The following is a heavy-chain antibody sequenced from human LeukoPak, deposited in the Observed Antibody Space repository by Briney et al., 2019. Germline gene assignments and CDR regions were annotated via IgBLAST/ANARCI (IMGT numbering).Heavy chain of an antibody. J-gene: IGHJ1*01. CDR1: GGTFSSYA. CDR2: IIPIFGTS. D-gene: IGHD4-23*01. Sequence: VATVTVSCTASGGTFSSYAISWVRRAPGQGLGWMGGIIPIFGTSKYAQKFQGRVTITADKSTSTAYMELSSQRSEDTGVYYCARVKPPQTHYGGKGESGYFQHWGQGTLVTVSS. CDR3: ARVKPPQTHYGGKGESGYFQH. V-gene: IGHV1-69*06.